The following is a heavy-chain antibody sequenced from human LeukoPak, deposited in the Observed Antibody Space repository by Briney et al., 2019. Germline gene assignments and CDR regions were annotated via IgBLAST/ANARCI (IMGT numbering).Heavy chain of an antibody. CDR3: ARGGDIVATIVDY. CDR2: IYYSGST. CDR1: GGSMSNSY. J-gene: IGHJ4*02. V-gene: IGHV4-59*08. D-gene: IGHD5-12*01. Sequence: SETLSLTCTVSGGSMSNSYWTWIRQPPGKGLEWIGYIYYSGSTNYNPSLKSRVTISVDTSKNQFSLKLSSVTAADTAVYYCARGGDIVATIVDYWGQGTLVTVSS.